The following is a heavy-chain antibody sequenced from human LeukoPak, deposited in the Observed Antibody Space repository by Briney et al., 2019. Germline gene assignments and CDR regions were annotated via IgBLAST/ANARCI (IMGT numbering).Heavy chain of an antibody. CDR3: ARRTAAGNCFDY. V-gene: IGHV4-59*08. CDR2: IYYSGST. Sequence: PSETLSLTCTVSGGSISSYYWSWIRQPPGKGLEWIGYIYYSGSTNYNPSLKSRVTISVDTSKNQFSLKLSSVTAADTAVYYCARRTAAGNCFDYWGQGTLVTVSS. CDR1: GGSISSYY. J-gene: IGHJ4*02. D-gene: IGHD6-13*01.